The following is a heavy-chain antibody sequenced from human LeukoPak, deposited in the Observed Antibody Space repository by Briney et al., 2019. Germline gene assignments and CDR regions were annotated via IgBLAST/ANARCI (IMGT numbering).Heavy chain of an antibody. CDR2: ISYDGSNK. CDR3: ARGRWLQARGPSFDY. Sequence: PGGSLRLSCAASGFTFSSYAMHWVRQAPGKGLEWVAVISYDGSNKYYADSVKGRFTISRDDSKNTLYLQVNSLRVEDTAVYYCARGRWLQARGPSFDYWGQGTLVTVSS. J-gene: IGHJ4*02. CDR1: GFTFSSYA. D-gene: IGHD5-24*01. V-gene: IGHV3-30-3*01.